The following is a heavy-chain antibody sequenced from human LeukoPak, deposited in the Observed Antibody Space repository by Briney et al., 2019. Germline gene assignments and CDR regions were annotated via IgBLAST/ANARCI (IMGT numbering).Heavy chain of an antibody. CDR1: GFTFSSYG. CDR3: AKDFASGIRYMDV. Sequence: GGSLRLSCAASGFTFSSYGMHWVRQAPGKGLEWVAVISYDGSNKYYADSVKGRFTISRDNSKNTLYLQMNSLRAEDTAVYYCAKDFASGIRYMDVWGKGTTVTVSS. D-gene: IGHD3-10*01. CDR2: ISYDGSNK. J-gene: IGHJ6*03. V-gene: IGHV3-30*18.